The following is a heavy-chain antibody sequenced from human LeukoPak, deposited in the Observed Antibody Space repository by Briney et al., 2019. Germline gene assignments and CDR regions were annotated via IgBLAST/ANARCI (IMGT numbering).Heavy chain of an antibody. CDR2: INEDGTRG. V-gene: IGHV3-7*01. CDR3: GGEPRSMAY. J-gene: IGHJ4*02. CDR1: GFTFSSYS. Sequence: GGSLRLSCAASGFTFSSYSMNWVRQAPGKGLEWVASINEDGTRGEYLDSVKGRFTISRDNAKNSLFLQVNSLRLEDTAVYYCGGEPRSMAYWGQGTLVTVSS. D-gene: IGHD2-21*01.